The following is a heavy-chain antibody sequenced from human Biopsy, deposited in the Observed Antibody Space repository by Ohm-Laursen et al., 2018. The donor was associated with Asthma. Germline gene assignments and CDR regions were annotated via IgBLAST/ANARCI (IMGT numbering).Heavy chain of an antibody. J-gene: IGHJ6*02. Sequence: ASVKVSCKPSGYTFNSAGITWVRQAPGQGLEWMGWISVYNGNTKVAQKLQDRVTMITDTSTSTAYMELRNLRSDDTAVYFCARAVDYSHYYGIDVWGQGTTVTVS. D-gene: IGHD3-10*01. CDR3: ARAVDYSHYYGIDV. CDR1: GYTFNSAG. V-gene: IGHV1-18*01. CDR2: ISVYNGNT.